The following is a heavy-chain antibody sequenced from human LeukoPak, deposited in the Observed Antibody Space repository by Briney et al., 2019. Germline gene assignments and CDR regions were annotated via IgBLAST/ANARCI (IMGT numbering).Heavy chain of an antibody. J-gene: IGHJ5*02. Sequence: SETLSLTCAVYGGSFSGYYWSCIRQPPGKGLEWIGEINHSGSTNYNPSLKSRVTISVDTSKNQFSLKLSSVTAADTAVYYCARGGGYYDNPNWFDPWGQGTLVTVSS. CDR1: GGSFSGYY. V-gene: IGHV4-34*01. CDR2: INHSGST. CDR3: ARGGGYYDNPNWFDP. D-gene: IGHD3-22*01.